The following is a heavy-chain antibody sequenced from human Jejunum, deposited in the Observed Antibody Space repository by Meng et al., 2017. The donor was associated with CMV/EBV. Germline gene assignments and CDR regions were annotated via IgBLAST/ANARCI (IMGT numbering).Heavy chain of an antibody. J-gene: IGHJ4*02. CDR3: TTLYGDSIS. D-gene: IGHD4-17*01. V-gene: IGHV4-4*02. Sequence: QVPVQVAGPGRVKPSGNRSLTCDVSGGAIRNDQWWSWGRQAPGKGLEWIGEIYHSGRTNYNPSVKSRVSMSVDKSQNHFSLRLSSGTAADTAVYYCTTLYGDSISWGQGTLVTVSS. CDR1: GGAIRNDQW. CDR2: IYHSGRT.